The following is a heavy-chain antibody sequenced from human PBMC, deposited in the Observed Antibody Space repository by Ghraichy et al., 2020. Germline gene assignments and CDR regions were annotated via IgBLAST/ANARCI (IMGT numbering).Heavy chain of an antibody. CDR3: AKDITPTGPMIVVAHDAFDI. V-gene: IGHV3-43*02. CDR2: ISGDGGST. Sequence: GESLNISCAASGFTFDDYAMHWVRQAPGKGLEWVSLISGDGGSTYYADSVKGRFTISRDNSKNSLYLQMNSLRTEDTALYYCAKDITPTGPMIVVAHDAFDIWGQGTMVTVSS. D-gene: IGHD3-22*01. J-gene: IGHJ3*02. CDR1: GFTFDDYA.